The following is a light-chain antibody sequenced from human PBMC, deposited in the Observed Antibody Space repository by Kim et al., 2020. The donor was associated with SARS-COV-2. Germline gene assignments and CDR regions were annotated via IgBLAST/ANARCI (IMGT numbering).Light chain of an antibody. CDR1: QSVSNSY. Sequence: LSPGERATLSCRASQSVSNSYLAWYQQKPGQAPRLLIYGASSRATGIPDRFSGSGSGTDFTLTISRLEPEDFAVYYCQQYGSSRTFGQGTKVDIK. CDR2: GAS. CDR3: QQYGSSRT. V-gene: IGKV3-20*01. J-gene: IGKJ1*01.